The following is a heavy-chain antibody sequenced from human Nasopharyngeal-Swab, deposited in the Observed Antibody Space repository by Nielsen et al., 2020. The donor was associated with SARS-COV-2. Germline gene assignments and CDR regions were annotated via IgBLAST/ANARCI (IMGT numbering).Heavy chain of an antibody. D-gene: IGHD6-19*01. CDR3: AKLLAVAGLDNDAFDI. CDR2: ISWNSGSI. J-gene: IGHJ3*02. V-gene: IGHV3-9*01. Sequence: GGSLRLSCAASGFTFDDYAMHWVRQAPGKGLEWVSGISWNSGSIGYADSVKGRFTISRDNAKNSLYLQMNSLRAEDTALYYCAKLLAVAGLDNDAFDIWGQGTLVTVSS. CDR1: GFTFDDYA.